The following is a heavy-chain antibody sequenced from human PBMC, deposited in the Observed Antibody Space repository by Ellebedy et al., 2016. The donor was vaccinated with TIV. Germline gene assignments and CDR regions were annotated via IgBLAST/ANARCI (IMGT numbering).Heavy chain of an antibody. Sequence: SVKVSXXASGGTFSSYAISWVRQAPGQGLEWMGGIIPIFGTANYAQKFQGRVTITADESTSTAYMELSSLRSEDTAVYYCARERGYSYGYYKIPNYYYGMDVWGQGTTVTVSS. D-gene: IGHD5-18*01. CDR2: IIPIFGTA. J-gene: IGHJ6*02. CDR1: GGTFSSYA. V-gene: IGHV1-69*13. CDR3: ARERGYSYGYYKIPNYYYGMDV.